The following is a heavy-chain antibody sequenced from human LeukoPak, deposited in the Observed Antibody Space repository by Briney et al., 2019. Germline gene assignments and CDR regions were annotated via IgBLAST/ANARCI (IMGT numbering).Heavy chain of an antibody. CDR2: FDPEDGET. V-gene: IGHV1-24*01. D-gene: IGHD1-26*01. Sequence: ASVKVSCKVTGYTLTELSMHWVRQAPGKGRAWMGGFDPEDGETIYAQQFQGRVTMTEDTSTDTAYMELSSLRSEDTAVYSCATDSKERYYFYYWGQRTLFTVSS. CDR3: ATDSKERYYFYY. CDR1: GYTLTELS. J-gene: IGHJ4*02.